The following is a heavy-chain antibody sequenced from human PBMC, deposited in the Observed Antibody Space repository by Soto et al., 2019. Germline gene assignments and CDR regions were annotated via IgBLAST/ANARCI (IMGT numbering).Heavy chain of an antibody. D-gene: IGHD3-9*01. Sequence: SGPTLVYPTQTLTLTCTFSGFSLSTSGVGVGWIRQPPGKALEWLALIYWDDDKRYSPSLKSRLTITKDTSKNQVVLTMTNMDPVDTATYYCALSVDYDILTGYHNSNWFDPWGQRTLVTVSS. CDR1: GFSLSTSGVG. V-gene: IGHV2-5*02. CDR3: ALSVDYDILTGYHNSNWFDP. J-gene: IGHJ5*02. CDR2: IYWDDDK.